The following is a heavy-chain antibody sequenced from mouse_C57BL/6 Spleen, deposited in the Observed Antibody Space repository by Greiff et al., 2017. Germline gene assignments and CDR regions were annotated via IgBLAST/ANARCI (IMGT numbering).Heavy chain of an antibody. J-gene: IGHJ1*03. CDR3: ARGVYYSNWYFDV. V-gene: IGHV1-53*01. CDR2: INPSNGGT. D-gene: IGHD2-5*01. CDR1: GYTFTSYW. Sequence: VQLQQPGTELVKPGASVKLSCKASGYTFTSYWMHWVKQRPGQGLEWIGNINPSNGGTNYNEKFQSKATLTVDKSSSTAYMQLSSLTSEDSAVYYCARGVYYSNWYFDVWGTGTTVTVSS.